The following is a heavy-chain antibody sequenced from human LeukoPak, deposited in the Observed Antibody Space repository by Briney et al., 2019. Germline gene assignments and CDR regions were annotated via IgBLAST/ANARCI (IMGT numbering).Heavy chain of an antibody. CDR3: ARMYTSGWYLDY. V-gene: IGHV3-48*02. CDR2: IAKSSSTI. Sequence: GESLRLSCAASGFTFNTYSMNWVRQAPGKGLEWLSYIAKSSSTIHYADSVKGRFTISRDNVKNSVYLEMNSLRDEDTAVYYCARMYTSGWYLDYLGQGTLVTVSS. J-gene: IGHJ4*02. CDR1: GFTFNTYS. D-gene: IGHD6-19*01.